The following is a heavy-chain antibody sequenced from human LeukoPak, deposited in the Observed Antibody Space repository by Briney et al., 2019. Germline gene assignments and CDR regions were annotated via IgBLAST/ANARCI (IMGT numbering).Heavy chain of an antibody. CDR2: ISSSSSTI. V-gene: IGHV3-48*04. D-gene: IGHD3-22*01. CDR3: AKHIYAVVSIQQ. CDR1: GFTFSSYS. J-gene: IGHJ1*01. Sequence: GGSLRLSCAASGFTFSSYSMNWVRQAPGKGLEWVSYISSSSSTIYYADSVKGRFTISRDNAKNSLYLQMSSLKTEDTAVYYCAKHIYAVVSIQQWGQGTLVTVSS.